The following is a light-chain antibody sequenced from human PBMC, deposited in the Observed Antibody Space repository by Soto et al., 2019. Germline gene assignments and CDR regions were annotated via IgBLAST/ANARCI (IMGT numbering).Light chain of an antibody. Sequence: EMVVTQSPVTLSVSPGERATLSCRASQGVRTNVAWYQQKPGQAPRLLIYSASTRAPGVPARVGGSGSGTEINLTISNLQAEDFAVYYCQQYDAWPVAFGQGTKLEIK. CDR3: QQYDAWPVA. CDR2: SAS. V-gene: IGKV3-15*01. CDR1: QGVRTN. J-gene: IGKJ2*01.